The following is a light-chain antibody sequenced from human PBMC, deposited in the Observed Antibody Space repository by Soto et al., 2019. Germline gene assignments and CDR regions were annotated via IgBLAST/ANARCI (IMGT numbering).Light chain of an antibody. CDR3: QHYNSYSEA. J-gene: IGKJ1*01. Sequence: DIQMTQSPSTLSGSVGDRVTITCRASQTISSWLAWYKQKPGKAPKLLIYKASTLKSGVPSRFSGSGSGTEFTLTISSLQPDDFATYYCQHYNSYSEAFGQGTKGELK. CDR1: QTISSW. V-gene: IGKV1-5*03. CDR2: KAS.